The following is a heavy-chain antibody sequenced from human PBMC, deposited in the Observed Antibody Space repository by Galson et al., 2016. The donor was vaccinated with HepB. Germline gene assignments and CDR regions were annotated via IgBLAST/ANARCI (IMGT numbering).Heavy chain of an antibody. V-gene: IGHV1-2*02. CDR2: INPNSGAT. CDR3: ARGRERTYYFDY. Sequence: SVKVSCKASGYTFTAYYIHWVRQAPGQGLEWMGWINPNSGATNYAQKFQGRVTMTRDTSITTAYMELTSLRSDDTAVYYCARGRERTYYFDYWGQGTLVTVSS. CDR1: GYTFTAYY. J-gene: IGHJ4*02.